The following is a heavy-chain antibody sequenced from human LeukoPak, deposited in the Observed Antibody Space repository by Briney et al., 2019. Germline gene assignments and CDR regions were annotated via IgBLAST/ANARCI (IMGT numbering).Heavy chain of an antibody. CDR2: ISGSGGST. V-gene: IGHV3-23*01. CDR3: AKDAFRHGSGSYYGY. J-gene: IGHJ4*02. D-gene: IGHD3-10*01. CDR1: GFTFSSYG. Sequence: GGTLRLSCAASGFTFSSYGMSRVRQAPGKGLEWVSAISGSGGSTYYADSVKGRFTISRDNSKNTLYLQMNSLRAEDTAVYYCAKDAFRHGSGSYYGYWGQGTLVTVSS.